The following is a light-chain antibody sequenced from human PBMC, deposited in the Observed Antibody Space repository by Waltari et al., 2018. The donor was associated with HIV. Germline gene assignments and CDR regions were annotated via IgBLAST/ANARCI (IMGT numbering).Light chain of an antibody. CDR2: LAS. CDR3: QQSVIAPFT. Sequence: DIQMTQSPSSLSASVGDRVTITCRASQSISNSVNWYQQKPGRDPNLLIYLASSLEGGVPSRFSGSGSGTDFTLTISSLQPEDFATYYCQQSVIAPFTFGPGTKVDI. V-gene: IGKV1-39*01. J-gene: IGKJ3*01. CDR1: QSISNS.